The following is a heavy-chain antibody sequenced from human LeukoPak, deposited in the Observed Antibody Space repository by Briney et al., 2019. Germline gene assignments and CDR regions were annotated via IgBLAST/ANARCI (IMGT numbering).Heavy chain of an antibody. CDR1: GGTFSSYA. CDR2: IIPIFGTA. V-gene: IGHV1-69*13. D-gene: IGHD3-22*01. Sequence: ASVKVSCKASGGTFSSYAISWVRQAPGQGLEWMGGIIPIFGTANYAQKFQGRVTITADESTSTAYMELSSLRSEDTAVYYCAREGAGLITHAFDIWGQGTMVTVSS. J-gene: IGHJ3*02. CDR3: AREGAGLITHAFDI.